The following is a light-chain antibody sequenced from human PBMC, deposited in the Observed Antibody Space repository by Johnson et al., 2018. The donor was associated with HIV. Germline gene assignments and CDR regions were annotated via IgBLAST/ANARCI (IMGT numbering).Light chain of an antibody. CDR3: GTWDNSLSAGV. V-gene: IGLV1-51*01. CDR2: DTD. CDR1: TSNIGNND. Sequence: QSVLTQPPSVSAAPGQKVTFSCSGSTSNIGNNDVSWYRHLPGTAPKLLIYDTDKRPSGIPDRFSGSKSGTSATLGISGLQTGDEADYYCGTWDNSLSAGVFGSGTKVTVL. J-gene: IGLJ1*01.